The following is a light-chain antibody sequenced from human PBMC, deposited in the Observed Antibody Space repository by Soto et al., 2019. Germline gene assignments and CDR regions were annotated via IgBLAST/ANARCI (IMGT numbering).Light chain of an antibody. J-gene: IGKJ4*01. V-gene: IGKV3-15*01. CDR2: GAS. CDR1: QSVRSN. CDR3: QQYNNWPPLT. Sequence: EIVMTQSPATLSVSPGERTTLSCRASQSVRSNLAWYQQKRGQAPRLLIYGASTRATSIPARFSGSGSGTEFTLTISSLQSEDFAVYYCQQYNNWPPLTFGGGTKVEIK.